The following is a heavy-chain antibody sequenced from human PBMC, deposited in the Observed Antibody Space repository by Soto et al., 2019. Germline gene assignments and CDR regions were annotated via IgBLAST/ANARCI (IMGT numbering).Heavy chain of an antibody. CDR2: ISAYNGNT. CDR1: GYTFTSYG. CDR3: ARGRLGFYYYYYGMDV. V-gene: IGHV1-18*01. J-gene: IGHJ6*02. Sequence: ASVKVSCKASGYTFTSYGISWVRQAPGQGLEWMGWISAYNGNTNYAQKLQGRVTMTTDTSTSTAYMELRSLRSDDTAVYYCARGRLGFYYYYYGMDVWGQGTTVTVSS.